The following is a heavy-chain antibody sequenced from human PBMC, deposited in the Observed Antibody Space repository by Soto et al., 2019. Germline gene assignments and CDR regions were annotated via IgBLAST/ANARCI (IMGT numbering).Heavy chain of an antibody. V-gene: IGHV4-4*07. Sequence: SETLSLTCNVSGASLSRYYWSWIRQPPGKGLEWIGRIYATGDTDYNPSLKSRISMSVDMSKKQFSLTLRSVTAADTAIYYCVRAGTKNLRDRFEPWGRGILVTVSS. D-gene: IGHD1-26*01. CDR1: GASLSRYY. CDR2: IYATGDT. J-gene: IGHJ5*02. CDR3: VRAGTKNLRDRFEP.